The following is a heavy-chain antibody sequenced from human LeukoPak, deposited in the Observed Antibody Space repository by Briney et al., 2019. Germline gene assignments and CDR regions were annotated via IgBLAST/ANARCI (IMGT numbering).Heavy chain of an antibody. CDR2: ISSSGSTI. J-gene: IGHJ4*02. CDR3: AREWGHGVGATIDY. CDR1: GFTFSSYE. V-gene: IGHV3-48*03. D-gene: IGHD1-26*01. Sequence: GGSLRLSCAASGFTFSSYEMNWVRQAPGKGLEWVSYISSSGSTIYYADSVKGRFTISRDNAKNPLYLQMNSLRAEDTAVYYCAREWGHGVGATIDYWGQGTLVTVSS.